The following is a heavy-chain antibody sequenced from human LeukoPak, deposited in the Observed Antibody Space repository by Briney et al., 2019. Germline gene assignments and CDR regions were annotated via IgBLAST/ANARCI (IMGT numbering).Heavy chain of an antibody. V-gene: IGHV4-59*08. CDR2: IYYGGST. D-gene: IGHD5-18*01. J-gene: IGHJ4*02. CDR3: ARHGYTAMVDY. CDR1: GGSISSYY. Sequence: SETLSLTCTVSGGSISSYYWSWIRQPPGKGLEWIGYIYYGGSTNYNPSLKSRVTISVDTSKNQFSLKLSSVTAADTAVYYCARHGYTAMVDYWGQGTLVTVSS.